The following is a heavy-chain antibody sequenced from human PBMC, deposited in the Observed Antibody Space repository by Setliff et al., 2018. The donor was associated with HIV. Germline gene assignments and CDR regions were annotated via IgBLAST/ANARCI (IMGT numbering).Heavy chain of an antibody. V-gene: IGHV1-8*03. CDR2: MNPNSGNT. D-gene: IGHD3-16*01. Sequence: VASVKVSCKASGYTFTSYDINWVRQATGQGLEWMAWMNPNSGNTGYTQKFQGRVTITRNTSITTAYMELSSLRSEDTAIYYCARGPGAFGGTSVQNFDYWGQGTLVTVSS. CDR3: ARGPGAFGGTSVQNFDY. CDR1: GYTFTSYD. J-gene: IGHJ4*02.